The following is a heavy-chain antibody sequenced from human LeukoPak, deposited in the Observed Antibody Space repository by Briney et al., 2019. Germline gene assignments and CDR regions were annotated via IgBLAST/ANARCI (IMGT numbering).Heavy chain of an antibody. CDR3: ARGAYSSGWAYFDH. V-gene: IGHV3-48*04. J-gene: IGHJ4*02. D-gene: IGHD6-19*01. Sequence: GGSLRLSCAASGFTFSSYGIHWVRQAPGKGLEWVSYISFSVNTKYYGDSVKGRFTISRDNAKNSLYLHMDSLRAEDTAVYYCARGAYSSGWAYFDHWGQGTLVTVSS. CDR2: ISFSVNTK. CDR1: GFTFSSYG.